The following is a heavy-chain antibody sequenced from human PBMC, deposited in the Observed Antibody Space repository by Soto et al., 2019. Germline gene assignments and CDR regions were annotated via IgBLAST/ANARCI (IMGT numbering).Heavy chain of an antibody. Sequence: QVQLVESGGGVVQPGRSLRLSCAASGFTFSSYGMHWVRQAPGKGLEWVAVIWYDGSNKYYADSVKGRFTISRDNSKNTLYLQLNSLRAEDTAVYYCARVSQSHYDYIWGSYRDNDAFDIWGQGTMVTVSS. V-gene: IGHV3-33*01. CDR1: GFTFSSYG. CDR2: IWYDGSNK. D-gene: IGHD3-16*02. J-gene: IGHJ3*02. CDR3: ARVSQSHYDYIWGSYRDNDAFDI.